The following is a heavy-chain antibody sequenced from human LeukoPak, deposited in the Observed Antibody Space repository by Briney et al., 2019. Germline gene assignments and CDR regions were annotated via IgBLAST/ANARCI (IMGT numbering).Heavy chain of an antibody. CDR2: IHASGIT. J-gene: IGHJ3*02. CDR3: AKYYDFWRGYYDI. CDR1: GGSISGYY. Sequence: SETLSLTCTVSGGSISGYYWSRLRQPAGKGLEWIGRIHASGITNYNPSLKSRVTMSIDTSKNQFSLKLRSVTAADTAVYYCAKYYDFWRGYYDIWGQGTMVTVS. D-gene: IGHD3-3*01. V-gene: IGHV4-4*07.